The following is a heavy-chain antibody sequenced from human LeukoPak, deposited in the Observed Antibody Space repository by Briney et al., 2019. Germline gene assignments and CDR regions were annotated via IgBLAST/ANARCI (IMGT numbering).Heavy chain of an antibody. V-gene: IGHV4-39*01. D-gene: IGHD4-17*01. Sequence: PSETLSLTCTVSGGSINSDYYWGWIRQPPGKELEWIGTIHYSGNTYYNPSLKSQVAISADTSKNQFSLRLSSVTAADTAVYYCARDFGDYRADYWGQGTLVIVSS. CDR1: GGSINSDYY. J-gene: IGHJ4*02. CDR3: ARDFGDYRADY. CDR2: IHYSGNT.